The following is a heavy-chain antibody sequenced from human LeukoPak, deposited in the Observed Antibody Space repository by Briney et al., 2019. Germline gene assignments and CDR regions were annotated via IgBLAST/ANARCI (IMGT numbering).Heavy chain of an antibody. Sequence: GGSLRLSCTASGFTFGDYAMSWFRQAPGKGLEWVCFIRSKAYGGTTEYAASVKGRFTISRDDSKSIAYLQMNSLKTEDTAVYYCARDLNANYYDSNRRAFDIWGQGTMVTVSP. D-gene: IGHD3-22*01. J-gene: IGHJ3*02. V-gene: IGHV3-49*03. CDR1: GFTFGDYA. CDR3: ARDLNANYYDSNRRAFDI. CDR2: IRSKAYGGTT.